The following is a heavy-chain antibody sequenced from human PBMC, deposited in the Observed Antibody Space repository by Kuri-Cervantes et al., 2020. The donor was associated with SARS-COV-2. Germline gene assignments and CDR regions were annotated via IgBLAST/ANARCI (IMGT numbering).Heavy chain of an antibody. CDR3: VKDRVSVQDF. Sequence: GESLKISCAASGFNFSRTDMHWVRQAPGKGLEWVAVISHDGKNKKCTASGKGRFTISRDNSQNTLYLHMKSLRSEDTAIYYCVKDRVSVQDFWGQGTLVTVSS. CDR1: GFNFSRTD. V-gene: IGHV3-30*18. D-gene: IGHD5/OR15-5a*01. CDR2: ISHDGKNK. J-gene: IGHJ4*02.